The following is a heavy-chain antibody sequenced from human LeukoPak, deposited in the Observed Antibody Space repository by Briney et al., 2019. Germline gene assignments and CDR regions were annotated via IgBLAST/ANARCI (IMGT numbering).Heavy chain of an antibody. CDR2: IYYSGST. Sequence: SETLSLTCTVSGGSVSSGDYYWSWIRQPPGKGLEWIGYIYYSGSTYYNPSLKSRVTISVDTSKNQFSLKLSSVTAADTAVYYCARGDGDYYYYYYGMDVWGQGTTVTVSS. V-gene: IGHV4-30-4*01. J-gene: IGHJ6*02. D-gene: IGHD4-17*01. CDR1: GGSVSSGDYY. CDR3: ARGDGDYYYYYYGMDV.